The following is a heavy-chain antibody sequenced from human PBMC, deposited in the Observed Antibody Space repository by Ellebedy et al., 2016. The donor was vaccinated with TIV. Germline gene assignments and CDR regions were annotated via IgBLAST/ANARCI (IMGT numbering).Heavy chain of an antibody. CDR1: GFTFSTYT. J-gene: IGHJ2*01. D-gene: IGHD2-8*01. CDR3: VRDWWHIVLMVYSDEWCFDL. CDR2: IKGRSGDT. Sequence: GGSLRLSCEASGFTFSTYTMNWVRQTPGKGLEWVSSIKGRSGDTNYADSVKGRFTISRDNAKSSLYLQMNSLRDEDTAVYYCVRDWWHIVLMVYSDEWCFDLWGRGTLVTVSS. V-gene: IGHV3-21*01.